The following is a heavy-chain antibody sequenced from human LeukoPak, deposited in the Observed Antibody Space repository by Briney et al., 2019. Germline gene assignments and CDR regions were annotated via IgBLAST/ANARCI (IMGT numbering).Heavy chain of an antibody. J-gene: IGHJ5*02. CDR1: GGSISSSSYY. D-gene: IGHD4-17*01. Sequence: PSETLSLTCTVSGGSISSSSYYWGWIRQPPGKGLEWIGSIYYSGSTYYNPSLKSRVTISVDTSKNQFSLKLSSVTAADTAVYYCARHDYGNWFDPWGQGTLVTVSS. CDR3: ARHDYGNWFDP. V-gene: IGHV4-39*01. CDR2: IYYSGST.